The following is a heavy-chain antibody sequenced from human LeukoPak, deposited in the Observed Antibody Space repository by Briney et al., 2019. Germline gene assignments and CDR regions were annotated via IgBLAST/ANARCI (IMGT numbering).Heavy chain of an antibody. J-gene: IGHJ4*02. V-gene: IGHV4-61*02. CDR2: IYTSGST. CDR3: ARESNWGTPAGWDY. D-gene: IGHD7-27*01. CDR1: GGSISSGSYY. Sequence: ASETLSLTCTVSGGSISSGSYYWSWIRQPAGKGLEWIGRIYTSGSTNYNPSLKSRVTISVDTSKNQFSLKLSSVTAADTAVYYCARESNWGTPAGWDYWGQGTLVTVSS.